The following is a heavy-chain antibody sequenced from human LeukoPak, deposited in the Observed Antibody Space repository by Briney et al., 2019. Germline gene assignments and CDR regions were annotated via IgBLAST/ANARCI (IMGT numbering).Heavy chain of an antibody. CDR1: GFSFSSYG. V-gene: IGHV3-30*02. CDR2: IRNDGSNT. Sequence: GGSLRLSCAASGFSFSSYGMHWLRQAPGKGLEWVAFIRNDGSNTYYADSVKGRFTISRDNAKNSLYLQMNSLRAEDTAVYYCARFGYYYDSSGYYYVLPFDIWGQGTMVTVSS. J-gene: IGHJ3*02. D-gene: IGHD3-22*01. CDR3: ARFGYYYDSSGYYYVLPFDI.